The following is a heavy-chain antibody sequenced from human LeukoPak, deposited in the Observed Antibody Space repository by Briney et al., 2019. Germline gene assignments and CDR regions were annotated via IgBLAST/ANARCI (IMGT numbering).Heavy chain of an antibody. Sequence: PGRSPRLSCAASGFTFSSYAMHWVRQAPGKGLEWVAVISYDGSNKYYADSVKGRFTISRDNSKNTLYLQMNSLRAEDTAVYYCAGSIDYFDYWGQGTLVTVSS. D-gene: IGHD3-16*02. J-gene: IGHJ4*02. CDR2: ISYDGSNK. V-gene: IGHV3-30-3*01. CDR1: GFTFSSYA. CDR3: AGSIDYFDY.